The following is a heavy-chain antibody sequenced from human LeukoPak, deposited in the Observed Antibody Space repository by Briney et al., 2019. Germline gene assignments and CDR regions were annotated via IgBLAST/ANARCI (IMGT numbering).Heavy chain of an antibody. CDR1: GFTFSRYW. CDR3: ARISQRSFDP. Sequence: GGSLRLSCAASGFTFSRYWMSWVRQAPGKGLEWVANIKQDGVEQYYVDSVEGRFTIPRDNAKRSLFLQMDSLRAEGTVVYYCARISQRSFDPCGQGTLVTVSS. D-gene: IGHD2-15*01. J-gene: IGHJ5*02. V-gene: IGHV3-7*05. CDR2: IKQDGVEQ.